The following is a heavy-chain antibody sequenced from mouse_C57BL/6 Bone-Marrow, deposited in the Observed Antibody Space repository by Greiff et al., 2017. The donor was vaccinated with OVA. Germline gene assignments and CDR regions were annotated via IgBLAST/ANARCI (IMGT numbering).Heavy chain of an antibody. J-gene: IGHJ4*01. Sequence: VQLKQSGAELVRPGSSVKMSCKTSGYTFTSYGINWVKQRPGQGLEWIGYIYIGNGYTEYNEKFKGKATLTSDTSSSTAYMQLSSLTSEDSAIYFCALWLRRTYYAMDYWGQGTSVTVSS. CDR1: GYTFTSYG. V-gene: IGHV1-58*01. D-gene: IGHD2-2*01. CDR2: IYIGNGYT. CDR3: ALWLRRTYYAMDY.